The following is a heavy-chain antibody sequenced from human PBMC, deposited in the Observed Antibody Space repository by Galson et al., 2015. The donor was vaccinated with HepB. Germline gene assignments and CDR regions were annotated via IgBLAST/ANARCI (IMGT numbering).Heavy chain of an antibody. CDR3: ARDRDYRFDF. CDR1: GFTFSNSA. CDR2: IVVGSGNT. Sequence: SVKVSCKASGFTFSNSAVQWVRQARGQRLGWIGWIVVGSGNTNSAQKFQERVTITRDTSASTAYLELRSLRSDDTAMYYCARDRDYRFDFWDQGTLVTVSS. D-gene: IGHD4/OR15-4a*01. J-gene: IGHJ4*02. V-gene: IGHV1-58*01.